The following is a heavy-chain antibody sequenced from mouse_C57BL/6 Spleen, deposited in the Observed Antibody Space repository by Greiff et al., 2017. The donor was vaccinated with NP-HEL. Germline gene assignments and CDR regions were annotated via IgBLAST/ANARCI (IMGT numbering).Heavy chain of an antibody. CDR2: INYDGSST. CDR3: ARARDGYDHYFDY. V-gene: IGHV5-16*01. Sequence: EVMLVESEGGLVQPGRSMKLSCTASGFTFSDYYMAWVRQVPEKGLEWVANINYDGSSTYYLDSLKSRFIISRDNAKNILYLQMSSLKSEDTATYYCARARDGYDHYFDYWGQGTTLTVSS. D-gene: IGHD2-2*01. J-gene: IGHJ2*01. CDR1: GFTFSDYY.